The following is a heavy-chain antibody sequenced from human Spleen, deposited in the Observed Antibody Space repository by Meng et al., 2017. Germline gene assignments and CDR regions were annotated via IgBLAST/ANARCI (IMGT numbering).Heavy chain of an antibody. CDR2: IYHHSGST. CDR3: ATGTYYLDY. CDR1: GYSISSGYY. J-gene: IGHJ4*02. D-gene: IGHD1-26*01. V-gene: IGHV4-38-2*01. Sequence: SETLSLTCAVSGYSISSGYYWGWIRQPPGKGLEWIGSIYHHSGSTNYNPSLKSRVTISVDTSKNHFSLKLSSVTAADTAVYYCATGTYYLDYWGQGTLVTVSS.